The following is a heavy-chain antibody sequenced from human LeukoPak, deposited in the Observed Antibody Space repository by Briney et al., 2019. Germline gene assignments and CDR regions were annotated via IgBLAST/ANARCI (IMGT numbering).Heavy chain of an antibody. V-gene: IGHV3-30*04. CDR2: ISHDGSDK. Sequence: GGSLRLSCAASGFTFSGYALHWVCQAPGKGLEWVALISHDGSDKYYADSVKGRFPISRDNSKNMLYLQMNSLRIEDTAVYYCARNSDYYDYSPQSVWGQGTLVTVS. J-gene: IGHJ4*02. CDR3: ARNSDYYDYSPQSV. D-gene: IGHD3-22*01. CDR1: GFTFSGYA.